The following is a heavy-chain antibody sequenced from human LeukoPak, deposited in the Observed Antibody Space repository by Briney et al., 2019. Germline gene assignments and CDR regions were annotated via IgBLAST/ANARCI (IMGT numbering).Heavy chain of an antibody. CDR2: IIPIFGTA. CDR3: AREKELAHAFDI. J-gene: IGHJ3*02. V-gene: IGHV1-69*13. D-gene: IGHD1-7*01. Sequence: SVKVSCKASGGTFSSYAISWVRQAPGQGLEWMGGIIPIFGTANYAQKFQGRVTITADESTSTVYMELSSLRSEDTAVYYCAREKELAHAFDIWGQGTMVTVSS. CDR1: GGTFSSYA.